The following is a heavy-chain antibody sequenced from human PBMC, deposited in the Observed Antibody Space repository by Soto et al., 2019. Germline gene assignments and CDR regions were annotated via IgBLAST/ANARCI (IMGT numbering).Heavy chain of an antibody. J-gene: IGHJ4*02. Sequence: QVQLQESGPGLVKPSQTLSLTCTVSGGSISSADYYWSWIRRPPGTGLEWLGYIYYSGSTYYNPSLKSRVTISVDTSKNQFSLKLSSVTAADTAVYYCARATRYCSSASCHKFDDWGQGTLVTVSS. CDR3: ARATRYCSSASCHKFDD. CDR1: GGSISSADYY. V-gene: IGHV4-30-4*01. D-gene: IGHD2-2*01. CDR2: IYYSGST.